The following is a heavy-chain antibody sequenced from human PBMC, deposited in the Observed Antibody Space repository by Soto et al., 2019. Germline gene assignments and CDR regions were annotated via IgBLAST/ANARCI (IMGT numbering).Heavy chain of an antibody. CDR2: INHSGST. J-gene: IGHJ4*02. V-gene: IGHV4-34*01. CDR1: GGSFSGYY. CDR3: ASILLGDY. D-gene: IGHD3-10*01. Sequence: SETLSLTCAVYGGSFSGYYWSWIRQPPGKGLEWIGEINHSGSTNYNPSLKSRVTISVDTSKNQFSLKLSSVTAADTAVYYCASILLGDYWGQGTLVTVSS.